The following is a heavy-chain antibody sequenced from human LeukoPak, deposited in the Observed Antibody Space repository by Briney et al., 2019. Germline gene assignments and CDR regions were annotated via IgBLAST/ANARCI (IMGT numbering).Heavy chain of an antibody. J-gene: IGHJ6*03. D-gene: IGHD1-14*01. CDR2: ISYDGRSK. Sequence: GGSLRLSCASSGFTFNNYAMHWVRQAPGKGLEWVALISYDGRSKYYADSVKGRFTISRDNSKNTLYLQMNSLRPEDTAVYYCAKDPQFPDNYYYYMDVWGKGTTVTVSS. CDR1: GFTFNNYA. V-gene: IGHV3-30*04. CDR3: AKDPQFPDNYYYYMDV.